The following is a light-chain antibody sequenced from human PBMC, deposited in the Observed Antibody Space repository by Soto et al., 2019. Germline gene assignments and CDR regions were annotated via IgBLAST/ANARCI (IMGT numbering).Light chain of an antibody. J-gene: IGKJ1*01. Sequence: EIVMTQSPVTLSVSPGERATLSCRASQSVSSNLAWYQQKPGQAPRLLIYGASTRATGIPDRFSGSGSGTDFTLTSSRLEPEDFAVYYCQQYGSSPWTFGQGTKVDIK. CDR1: QSVSSN. CDR3: QQYGSSPWT. V-gene: IGKV3-20*01. CDR2: GAS.